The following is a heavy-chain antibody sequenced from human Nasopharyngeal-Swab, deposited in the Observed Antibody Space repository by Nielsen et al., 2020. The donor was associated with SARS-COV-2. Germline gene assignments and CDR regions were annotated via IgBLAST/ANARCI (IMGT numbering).Heavy chain of an antibody. CDR1: GYRFLSYW. J-gene: IGHJ6*03. V-gene: IGHV5-51*01. CDR2: IYPGDSET. Sequence: GESLKISFKGSGYRFLSYWIGWLRQMPGKGLEWMGIIYPGDSETRYSPSFQGQVTISADQSINTAYLQWSSLKASDTAMYFCARGGQPFYYYYMDVWGKGTTVTVSS. D-gene: IGHD3-16*01. CDR3: ARGGQPFYYYYMDV.